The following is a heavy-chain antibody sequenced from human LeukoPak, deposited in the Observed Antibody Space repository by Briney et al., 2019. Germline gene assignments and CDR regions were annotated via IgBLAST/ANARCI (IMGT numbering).Heavy chain of an antibody. CDR3: AAGAGWLIDW. J-gene: IGHJ4*02. D-gene: IGHD6-19*01. Sequence: PGGSLRLSCAASGFTFSNYWMNWVRQAPGKGREWVAIIEKDGSEILYVDSVKGRFTISRDNAKNSLYLLMNSLRAEDTAVYYCAAGAGWLIDWWGQGTLVTVSS. V-gene: IGHV3-7*01. CDR1: GFTFSNYW. CDR2: IEKDGSEI.